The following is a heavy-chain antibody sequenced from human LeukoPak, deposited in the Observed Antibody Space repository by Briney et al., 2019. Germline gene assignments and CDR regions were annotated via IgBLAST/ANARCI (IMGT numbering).Heavy chain of an antibody. CDR1: GFTFSSYW. D-gene: IGHD2-2*01. Sequence: QPGGSLRLSCAASGFTFSSYWMHWVRQAPGKGLVWVSRINSDGSSTSYADSVKGRSTISRDNAKNTLYLQMKSLRAEDTAAYYCARVAVVVVPAAGGSFNWFDPWGQGTLVTVSS. CDR3: ARVAVVVVPAAGGSFNWFDP. J-gene: IGHJ5*02. CDR2: INSDGSST. V-gene: IGHV3-74*01.